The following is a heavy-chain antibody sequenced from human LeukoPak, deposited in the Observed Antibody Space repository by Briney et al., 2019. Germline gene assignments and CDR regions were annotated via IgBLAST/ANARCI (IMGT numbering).Heavy chain of an antibody. CDR2: INLSGGST. Sequence: ASVKVSCKASGYTFTSYYMHWVRQAPGQGLEWMGIINLSGGSTSYAQKSQGRVTMTRDMSMSTVYMELSSLRSEDTAVYFCARDYGDYNWFGPWGQGTLVTVSS. CDR1: GYTFTSYY. V-gene: IGHV1-46*01. J-gene: IGHJ5*02. D-gene: IGHD4-17*01. CDR3: ARDYGDYNWFGP.